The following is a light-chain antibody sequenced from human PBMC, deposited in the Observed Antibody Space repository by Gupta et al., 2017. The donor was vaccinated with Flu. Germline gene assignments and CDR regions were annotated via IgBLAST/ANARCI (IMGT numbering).Light chain of an antibody. CDR2: AGS. CDR1: SGSIADYY. J-gene: IGLJ3*02. CDR3: QSYDFNSRV. V-gene: IGLV6-57*01. Sequence: SSGSIADYYVQWYRQRPGSSPTTVIYAGSRRPSGVPDRFSGAVDSSSNSASRTISGLKTEDEADYYCQSYDFNSRVFGGGTKLTVL.